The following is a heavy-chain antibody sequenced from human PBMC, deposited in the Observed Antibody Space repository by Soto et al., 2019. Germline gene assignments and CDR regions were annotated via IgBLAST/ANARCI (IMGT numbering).Heavy chain of an antibody. CDR3: ARGSRVKIPAASGRDYYYHGLDV. J-gene: IGHJ6*02. CDR2: INHSGST. V-gene: IGHV4-34*01. Sequence: SDTLSLTCALYGGSFRGYYWRLIREPPGKGLEWIGEINHSGSTTYNPSLKSRVTISVDTSKTQFSLKRSSVTAADTAVYYCARGSRVKIPAASGRDYYYHGLDVWGQGTAVT. D-gene: IGHD1-26*01. CDR1: GGSFRGYY.